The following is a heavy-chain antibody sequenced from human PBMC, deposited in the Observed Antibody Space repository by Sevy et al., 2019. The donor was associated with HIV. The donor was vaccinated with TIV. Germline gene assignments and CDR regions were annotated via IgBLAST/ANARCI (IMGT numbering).Heavy chain of an antibody. V-gene: IGHV3-53*01. D-gene: IGHD3-10*01. CDR1: GFTVSSNY. CDR2: IYSGGST. J-gene: IGHJ6*02. CDR3: ARDLTMVRGIDHYYYYYGMDV. Sequence: GGSLRLSCAASGFTVSSNYMSWVRQAPGKGLEWVSVIYSGGSTYYADSVKGRFTISRDNSKNTLYLQMNSLRAEDTVVYYCARDLTMVRGIDHYYYYYGMDVWGQGTTVTVSS.